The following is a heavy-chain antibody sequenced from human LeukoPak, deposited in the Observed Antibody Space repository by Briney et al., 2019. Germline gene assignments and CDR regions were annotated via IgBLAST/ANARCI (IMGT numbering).Heavy chain of an antibody. CDR1: GGSFSGYY. CDR2: INHSGST. V-gene: IGHV4-34*01. Sequence: ASETLSLTCAVYGGSFSGYYWSWIRQPPGKGLEWIGEINHSGSTNYNPSLKSRVTISVDTSKNQFSLKLSSVTAADTAVYYCARMAMVRGVNPFDYWGQGTLVTVSS. CDR3: ARMAMVRGVNPFDY. D-gene: IGHD3-10*01. J-gene: IGHJ4*02.